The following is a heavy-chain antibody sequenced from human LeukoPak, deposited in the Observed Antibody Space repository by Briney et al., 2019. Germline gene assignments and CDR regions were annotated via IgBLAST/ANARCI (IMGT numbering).Heavy chain of an antibody. D-gene: IGHD4-17*01. CDR1: GFTFDDYG. CDR2: INWIGGSR. V-gene: IGHV3-20*04. CDR3: ARRLPPGDYYYFDS. Sequence: GGSLRLSCAASGFTFDDYGMSWVRQAPGKGLGWVGGINWIGGSRGYADSVKGRFTISRDNAPNPLYLQMNSLRADATALYYCARRLPPGDYYYFDSWGQGTLVTVSS. J-gene: IGHJ4*02.